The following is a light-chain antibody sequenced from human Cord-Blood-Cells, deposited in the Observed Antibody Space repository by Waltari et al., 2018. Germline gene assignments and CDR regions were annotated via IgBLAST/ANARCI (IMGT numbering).Light chain of an antibody. Sequence: QSALTQPASVSGSPGQSITISCTGTSSDVGGYNYVSWYQQHPGKAPKLRIYDVSKRPSGVSNRFSGSKSGNTASLTISVLQSEDEADYYCSSYTSSSTLYVFGTGTKVTVL. CDR1: SSDVGGYNY. V-gene: IGLV2-14*01. J-gene: IGLJ1*01. CDR2: DVS. CDR3: SSYTSSSTLYV.